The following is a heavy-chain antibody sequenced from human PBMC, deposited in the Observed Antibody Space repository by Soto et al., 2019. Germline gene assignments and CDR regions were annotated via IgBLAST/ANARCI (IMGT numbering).Heavy chain of an antibody. J-gene: IGHJ4*02. D-gene: IGHD3-22*01. CDR2: ISGSGGST. CDR1: GFTFSSYA. Sequence: EVQLLESGGGLVQPGGSLRLSCAASGFTFSSYAMSWVRQAPGKGLEWVSAISGSGGSTYYADSVKGRFTISSDNSKNTLYRQMNGLRAEDTAVYYCAKISRYYYSQKDLDYWGQGTLVTVSS. CDR3: AKISRYYYSQKDLDY. V-gene: IGHV3-23*01.